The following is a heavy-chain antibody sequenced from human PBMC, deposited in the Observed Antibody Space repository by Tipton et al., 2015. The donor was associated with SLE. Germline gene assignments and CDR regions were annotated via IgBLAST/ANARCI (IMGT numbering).Heavy chain of an antibody. CDR3: ARRPPKYCSGTSCYYYYCMDV. CDR2: IYSGGST. J-gene: IGHJ6*02. V-gene: IGHV3-66*02. CDR1: GFTVSSHY. D-gene: IGHD2-2*01. Sequence: GSLRLSCAASGFTVSSHYMSWVRQAPGKGLEWVSVIYSGGSTYYADSVKGRFTISRDNSKNTLYLQMNSLRVEDTAVYYCARRPPKYCSGTSCYYYYCMDVWGQGTTVTVSS.